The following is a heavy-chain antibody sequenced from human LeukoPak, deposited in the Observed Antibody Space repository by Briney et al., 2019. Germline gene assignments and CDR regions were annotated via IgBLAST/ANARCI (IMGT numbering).Heavy chain of an antibody. J-gene: IGHJ3*02. V-gene: IGHV3-11*06. Sequence: GGSLRLSCAASGFTFSDYYMSWIRQAPGKGLEWVSYISSSSSYTNYADSVKGRFTISRDNAKNSLYLQMNSLRAEDTAVYYCARDSSCYMVAFDIWRQGTMVTVSS. CDR3: ARDSSCYMVAFDI. D-gene: IGHD6-13*01. CDR1: GFTFSDYY. CDR2: ISSSSSYT.